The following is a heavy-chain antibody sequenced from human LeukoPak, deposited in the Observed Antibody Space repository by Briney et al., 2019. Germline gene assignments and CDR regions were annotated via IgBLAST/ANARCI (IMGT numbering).Heavy chain of an antibody. CDR1: GGSISSGGYS. CDR2: IYHSGST. D-gene: IGHD2-15*01. Sequence: PSQTLSLTCAVSGGSISSGGYSWSWIRQPPGKGLEWFGYIYHSGSTYYNPSLKSRVTISVDRSKNQFSLKLSSVTAADTAVYYCARGYCSGGSCYVGNWFDPWGQGTLVTVSS. CDR3: ARGYCSGGSCYVGNWFDP. V-gene: IGHV4-30-2*01. J-gene: IGHJ5*02.